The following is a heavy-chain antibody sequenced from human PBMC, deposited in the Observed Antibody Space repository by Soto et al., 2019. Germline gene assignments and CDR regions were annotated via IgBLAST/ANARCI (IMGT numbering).Heavy chain of an antibody. CDR3: ARMLGESGYYYPHLDY. CDR2: IYYSRST. J-gene: IGHJ4*02. CDR1: GGSISSYY. V-gene: IGHV4-59*01. Sequence: PSETLSLTCTVSGGSISSYYWSWIRQPPGKGLEWMGYIYYSRSTNYNPSLKSRVTISVDTSKNQFSLKLSSVTAADTAVYYCARMLGESGYYYPHLDYWGQGTLVTVSS. D-gene: IGHD3-22*01.